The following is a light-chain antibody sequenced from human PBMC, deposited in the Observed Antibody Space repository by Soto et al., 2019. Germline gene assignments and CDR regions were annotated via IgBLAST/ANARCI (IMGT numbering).Light chain of an antibody. CDR2: GDN. Sequence: QAVVTQPPSVSGAPGLRVTISCTGNSANIGAGYDVHWYQQLPGTAPKLLIYGDNNRPSGVPDRFSGSKSGTSASLAITGLQAEDEADYYCQSYDNSLSGSGIFGGGTKLTVL. V-gene: IGLV1-40*01. CDR3: QSYDNSLSGSGI. CDR1: SANIGAGYD. J-gene: IGLJ2*01.